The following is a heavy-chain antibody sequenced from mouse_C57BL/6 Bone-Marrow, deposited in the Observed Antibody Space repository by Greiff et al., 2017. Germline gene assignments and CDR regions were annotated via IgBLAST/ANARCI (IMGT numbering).Heavy chain of an antibody. D-gene: IGHD1-1*01. Sequence: EVQLQQSGPELVRPGASVKLSCTASGFNIKDDYMHWVKQRPEQGLEWIGWIDPENGDTESASKFQGKATITADTSSNTAYLQLSSLTSDDTAVYYCTTGSSYTWFAYWGQGTLVTVSA. J-gene: IGHJ3*01. CDR2: IDPENGDT. V-gene: IGHV14-4*01. CDR1: GFNIKDDY. CDR3: TTGSSYTWFAY.